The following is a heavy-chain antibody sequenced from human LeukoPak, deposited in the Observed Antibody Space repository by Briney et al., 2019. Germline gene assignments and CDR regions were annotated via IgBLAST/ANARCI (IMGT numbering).Heavy chain of an antibody. J-gene: IGHJ4*02. Sequence: PGGSLRLSCAASGFTFSSYSMNWVRQAPGKGLEWVSYISSSSSTIYYADSVKGRFTISRDNAKNSLYLQMNSLRAEDTAVYYCARDLKTAVAGPYYFDYWGQGTLVTVSS. CDR3: ARDLKTAVAGPYYFDY. D-gene: IGHD6-19*01. CDR1: GFTFSSYS. V-gene: IGHV3-48*04. CDR2: ISSSSSTI.